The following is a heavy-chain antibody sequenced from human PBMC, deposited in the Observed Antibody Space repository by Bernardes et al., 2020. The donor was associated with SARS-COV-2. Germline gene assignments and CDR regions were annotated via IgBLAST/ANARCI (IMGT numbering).Heavy chain of an antibody. CDR3: VRHYYDRGGYSNWFDA. J-gene: IGHJ5*02. CDR2: DSHSGST. Sequence: SETLSLTCGVSGDSISSSSHYWGWIRQSPGKGLEWLGSDSHSGSTYDNPSLKSRVTISLDTSNNQFSLKLTSVTAADTAMYYCVRHYYDRGGYSNWFDAWGQGTLVIVSS. V-gene: IGHV4-39*01. D-gene: IGHD3-22*01. CDR1: GDSISSSSHY.